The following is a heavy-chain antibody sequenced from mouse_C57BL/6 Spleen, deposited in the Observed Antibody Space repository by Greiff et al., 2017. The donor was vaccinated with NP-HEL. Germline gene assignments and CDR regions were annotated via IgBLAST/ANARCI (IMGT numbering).Heavy chain of an antibody. CDR1: GYTFTSYG. CDR2: IYPRSGNT. CDR3: ARPSSAYVHFDY. Sequence: QVQLKQSGAELARPGASVKLSCKASGYTFTSYGISWVKQRTGQGLEWIGEIYPRSGNTYYNEKFKGKATLTADKSSSTAYMELRSLTSEDSAVYFCARPSSAYVHFDYWGQGTTLTVSS. D-gene: IGHD3-2*02. V-gene: IGHV1-81*01. J-gene: IGHJ2*01.